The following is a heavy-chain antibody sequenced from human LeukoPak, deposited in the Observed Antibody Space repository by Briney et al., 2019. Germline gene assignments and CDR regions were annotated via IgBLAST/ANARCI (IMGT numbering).Heavy chain of an antibody. J-gene: IGHJ6*02. D-gene: IGHD4-17*01. CDR1: GFNVSDSY. CDR2: IYRAGTT. Sequence: GSLRLSCVVSGFNVSDSYMSWVRQALGKGLEWVSVIYRAGTTYYADSVKGRFTISRDNSKNRLYLQMNSLRAEDTAVYYCARDPVTVTNYGMDVWGQGTTVTVSS. V-gene: IGHV3-53*01. CDR3: ARDPVTVTNYGMDV.